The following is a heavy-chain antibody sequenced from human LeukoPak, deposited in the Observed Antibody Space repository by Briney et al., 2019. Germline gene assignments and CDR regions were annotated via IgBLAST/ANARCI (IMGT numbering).Heavy chain of an antibody. CDR2: ISGSGGST. Sequence: GGSLRLSCAVSGFTFSSYAMSWVRQAPGKGLEWVSTISGSGGSTYFADSVKGRFTISRDNSKNTLYLQMNSLTAEDTAEYYCAKDFAVGGRSNFDFWGQGTLVTVSS. V-gene: IGHV3-23*01. CDR3: AKDFAVGGRSNFDF. CDR1: GFTFSSYA. D-gene: IGHD3-3*01. J-gene: IGHJ4*02.